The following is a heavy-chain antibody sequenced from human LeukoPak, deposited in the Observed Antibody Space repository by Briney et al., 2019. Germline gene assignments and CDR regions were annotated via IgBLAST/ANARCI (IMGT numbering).Heavy chain of an antibody. Sequence: GGSLRLSCAASGFTFSSYSMNWVRQAPGKGLEWVSYISSSSSTIYYADSVKGRFTISRDNAKNSLYLQMNSLRAEDTAVYYCGRSSRIAVAGTGDDAFDIWGQGTMVTVSS. CDR1: GFTFSSYS. CDR2: ISSSSSTI. D-gene: IGHD6-19*01. V-gene: IGHV3-48*01. CDR3: GRSSRIAVAGTGDDAFDI. J-gene: IGHJ3*02.